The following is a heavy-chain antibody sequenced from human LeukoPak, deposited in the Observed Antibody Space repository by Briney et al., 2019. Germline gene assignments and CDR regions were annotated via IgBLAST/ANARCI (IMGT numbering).Heavy chain of an antibody. D-gene: IGHD3-10*01. Sequence: SETLSLTCTVSGYSISSGYYWGWIRQPPGKGLEWIGSIYHSGSTYYNPSLKSRVTISVDTSKNQFSLKLSSVTAADTAVYYCASTGIPPRFDPWGQGTLVTVSS. CDR2: IYHSGST. CDR3: ASTGIPPRFDP. V-gene: IGHV4-38-2*02. CDR1: GYSISSGYY. J-gene: IGHJ5*02.